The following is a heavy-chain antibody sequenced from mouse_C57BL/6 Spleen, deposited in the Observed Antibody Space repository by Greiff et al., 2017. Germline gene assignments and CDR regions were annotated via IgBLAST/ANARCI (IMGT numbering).Heavy chain of an antibody. Sequence: QVQLQQSGAELVRPGTSVKMSCKASGYTFTNYWIGWAKQRPGHGLEWLGDIYPGGGYTNYNEKFKGKATLTADKSSSTAYMQFSSLTSEDSAIYYCARVVAMDYAMDYWGQGTSVTGSS. CDR1: GYTFTNYW. V-gene: IGHV1-63*01. CDR2: IYPGGGYT. J-gene: IGHJ4*01. CDR3: ARVVAMDYAMDY. D-gene: IGHD1-1*01.